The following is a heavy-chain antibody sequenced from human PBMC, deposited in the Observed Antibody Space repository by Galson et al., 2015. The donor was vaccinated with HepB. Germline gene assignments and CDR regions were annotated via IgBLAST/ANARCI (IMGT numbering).Heavy chain of an antibody. CDR2: IYWNDEK. Sequence: TLSLTCTVSGGSISSGDYYWSWIRQPPGKALEWLALIYWNDEKRYSPSLKSRLTITTDTSKNQVVLTMTDMDPVDTATYYCAHMSTTVTTGWFDPWGQGTLVTVSS. CDR1: GGSISSGDYY. CDR3: AHMSTTVTTGWFDP. V-gene: IGHV2-5*01. J-gene: IGHJ5*02. D-gene: IGHD4-11*01.